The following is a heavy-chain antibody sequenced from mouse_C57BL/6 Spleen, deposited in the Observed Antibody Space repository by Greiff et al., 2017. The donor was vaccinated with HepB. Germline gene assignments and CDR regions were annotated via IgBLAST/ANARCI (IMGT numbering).Heavy chain of an antibody. V-gene: IGHV1-64*01. D-gene: IGHD1-1*01. CDR2: IHPNSGST. Sequence: QVQLQQPGAELVKPGASVKLSCKASGYTFTSYWMHWVKQRPGQGLEWIGMIHPNSGSTNYNEKFKSKATLTVDKSSSTAYMQLSSLTSEDSAVYYCARGAGSSPGWYFDVWGTGTTVTVSS. CDR3: ARGAGSSPGWYFDV. J-gene: IGHJ1*03. CDR1: GYTFTSYW.